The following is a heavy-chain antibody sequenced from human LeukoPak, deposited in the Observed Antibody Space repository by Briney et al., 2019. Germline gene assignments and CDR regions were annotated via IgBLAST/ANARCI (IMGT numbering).Heavy chain of an antibody. V-gene: IGHV4-61*01. CDR3: AGAPNTAYFDF. CDR2: IYYTGST. Sequence: SETLSLTCTVSGGSVSSGTYYWTWIRQPPGKGLEWIGYIYYTGSTEYNPSLKSRVSISVDPFKNQFSLELSAVSAADTAMYYCAGAPNTAYFDFWGQGTQATVSS. CDR1: GGSVSSGTYY. J-gene: IGHJ4*02.